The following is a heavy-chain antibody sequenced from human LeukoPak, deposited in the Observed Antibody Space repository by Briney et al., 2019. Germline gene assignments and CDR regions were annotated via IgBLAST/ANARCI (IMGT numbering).Heavy chain of an antibody. J-gene: IGHJ4*02. CDR1: GYTFTGYY. V-gene: IGHV1-18*04. CDR2: ISGYNDNA. CDR3: AKDGNDVMDY. D-gene: IGHD1-1*01. Sequence: GASVKVSCKASGYTFTGYYMHWVRQAPGQGLEWVGWISGYNDNAHYAQKLQGRVTMTRETSTTTVYMELRSLYSDDTAIYYCAKDGNDVMDYWGQGTQVTVSS.